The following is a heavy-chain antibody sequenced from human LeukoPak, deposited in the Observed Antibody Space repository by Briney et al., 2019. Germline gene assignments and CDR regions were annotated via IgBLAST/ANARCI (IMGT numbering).Heavy chain of an antibody. Sequence: PSETLSLTCAVYGGSFSGYYWSWIRQPPGKGLEWIGEINHSGSTNYNPSLKSRVTISVDTSKNQFSLKLSSVTAADTAVYYCAREGGYDGSDLDYWGQGTLVTVSS. D-gene: IGHD5-12*01. CDR1: GGSFSGYY. CDR3: AREGGYDGSDLDY. J-gene: IGHJ4*02. CDR2: INHSGST. V-gene: IGHV4-34*01.